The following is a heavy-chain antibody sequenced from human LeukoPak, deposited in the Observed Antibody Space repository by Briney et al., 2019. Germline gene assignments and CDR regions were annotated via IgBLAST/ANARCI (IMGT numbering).Heavy chain of an antibody. Sequence: SETLSLTCTVSGGSISSHYWSWIRQPPGKGLDWIGYIYYSGSTNYNPSLKSRVTISVDTSKNQFSLKLSSVTAADTAVYYCARHLGYSSGWYYFDYWGQGTLVTVSS. CDR1: GGSISSHY. V-gene: IGHV4-59*08. D-gene: IGHD6-19*01. J-gene: IGHJ4*02. CDR3: ARHLGYSSGWYYFDY. CDR2: IYYSGST.